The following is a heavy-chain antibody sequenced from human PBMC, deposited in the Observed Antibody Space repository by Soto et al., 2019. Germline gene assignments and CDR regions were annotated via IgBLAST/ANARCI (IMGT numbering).Heavy chain of an antibody. J-gene: IGHJ4*02. Sequence: QVQLQQSGPGLVEPSGTLSLTCAVSGGSVNSPNWWNWVRQPPETGLEWIGEMHHSGSSNYNPSRKTRLTLSVDKSNKELSMNLNSVTAADTAIYYCGRANSSGSPIDSWGQGILVTVSS. CDR1: GGSVNSPNW. CDR2: MHHSGSS. D-gene: IGHD6-19*01. V-gene: IGHV4-4*02. CDR3: GRANSSGSPIDS.